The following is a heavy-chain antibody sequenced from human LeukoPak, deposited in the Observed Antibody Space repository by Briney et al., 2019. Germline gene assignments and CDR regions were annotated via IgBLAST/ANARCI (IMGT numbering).Heavy chain of an antibody. D-gene: IGHD6-6*01. CDR2: IIPIFGTA. J-gene: IGHJ4*02. V-gene: IGHV1-69*01. Sequence: EASVKVSCKASGGTFSSYAISWVRQAPGQGLEWMGGIIPIFGTANYAQKFQGRVTITADESTSTAYMELSSLRSEDTAVYYCARDPYSSSGFWGQGTLVTVSS. CDR1: GGTFSSYA. CDR3: ARDPYSSSGF.